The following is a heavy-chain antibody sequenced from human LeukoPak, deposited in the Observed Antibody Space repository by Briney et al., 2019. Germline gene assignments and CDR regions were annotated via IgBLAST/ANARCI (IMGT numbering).Heavy chain of an antibody. V-gene: IGHV1-69*13. Sequence: SVKVSCRASGGTFSSYAISWVRQAPGQGLEWMGGIIPIFGTANYAQKFQGRVTITADESTSTAYMELSSLRSEDTAVYYCARRSLGGSGSYYNVPYFDYWGQGTLVTVSS. CDR3: ARRSLGGSGSYYNVPYFDY. D-gene: IGHD3-10*01. J-gene: IGHJ4*02. CDR2: IIPIFGTA. CDR1: GGTFSSYA.